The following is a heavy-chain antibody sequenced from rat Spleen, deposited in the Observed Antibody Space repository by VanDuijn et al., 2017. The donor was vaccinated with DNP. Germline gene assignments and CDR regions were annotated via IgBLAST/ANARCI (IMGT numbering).Heavy chain of an antibody. V-gene: IGHV5-7*01. CDR3: ATSYAHVFDY. J-gene: IGHJ2*01. CDR2: IRYDGSTT. CDR1: GFSFTNYD. D-gene: IGHD1-12*01. Sequence: EVQLVESGGGLVQPGRSMKLSCAASGFSFTNYDMAWVRQAPKEGLEWVAIIRYDGSTTYYGDSVKGRFTISRDDAKSTLYLQMDSLRSEDTATYYCATSYAHVFDYWGQGVMVTVSS.